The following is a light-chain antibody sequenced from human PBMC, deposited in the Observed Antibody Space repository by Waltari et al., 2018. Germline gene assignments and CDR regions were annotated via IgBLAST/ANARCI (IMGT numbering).Light chain of an antibody. Sequence: QSVLTQPPSASGTPGQRVTIYCSGSSSNIGSNTVKWYQRLHGTAPKLLVHRNDQRPSRVPGRFSCSKSGTSASLAISVLQSEDEAAYCCTAWDDSLSVWVFGGGTKLTVL. CDR1: SSNIGSNT. V-gene: IGLV1-44*01. CDR3: TAWDDSLSVWV. J-gene: IGLJ3*02. CDR2: RND.